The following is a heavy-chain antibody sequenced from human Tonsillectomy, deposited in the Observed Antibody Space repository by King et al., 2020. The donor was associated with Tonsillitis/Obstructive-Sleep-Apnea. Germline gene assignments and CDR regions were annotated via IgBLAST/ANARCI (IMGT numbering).Heavy chain of an antibody. CDR3: ARGGTTFLNWFDP. J-gene: IGHJ5*02. Sequence: QLQESGPGLVKPSETLSLTCTVSAGSISGYYWSWIRQPPGKGLEWIGDIYYSGSTNSNPSLKSRVTISVDTSKTQFSLKLSSVTAADTAVYYCARGGTTFLNWFDPWGQGTLVTVSP. V-gene: IGHV4-59*01. CDR2: IYYSGST. CDR1: AGSISGYY. D-gene: IGHD4-17*01.